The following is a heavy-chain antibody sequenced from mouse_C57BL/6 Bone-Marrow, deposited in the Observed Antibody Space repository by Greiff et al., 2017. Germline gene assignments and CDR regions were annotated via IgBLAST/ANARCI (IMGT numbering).Heavy chain of an antibody. J-gene: IGHJ3*01. D-gene: IGHD2-5*01. Sequence: KQSVAELVRPGSSVKLSCKDSYFAFMASAMHWVKQRPGHGLEWIGSFTMYSDATEYSENFKGKATLTANTSSSTAYMELSSLTSEDSAVYYCARRDYYSNPAWFAYWGQGTLVTVSA. V-gene: IGHV1-49*01. CDR3: ARRDYYSNPAWFAY. CDR2: FTMYSDAT. CDR1: YFAFMASA.